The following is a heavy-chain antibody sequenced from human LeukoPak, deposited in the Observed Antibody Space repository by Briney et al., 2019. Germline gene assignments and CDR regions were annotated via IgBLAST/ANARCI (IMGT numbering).Heavy chain of an antibody. V-gene: IGHV4-34*01. D-gene: IGHD4-17*01. Sequence: SETLSLTCAIYGGSFSGYYWSWIRQPPGKGLEWIGEINHDGSTNYNPSLKSRVTISVDTSKNQFSLKLGSVTAADTAVYYCAGSRLRGDYWGQGTLVTVSS. CDR3: AGSRLRGDY. CDR1: GGSFSGYY. CDR2: INHDGST. J-gene: IGHJ4*02.